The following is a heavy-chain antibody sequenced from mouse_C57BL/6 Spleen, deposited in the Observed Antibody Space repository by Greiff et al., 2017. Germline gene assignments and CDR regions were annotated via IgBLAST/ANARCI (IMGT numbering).Heavy chain of an antibody. V-gene: IGHV5-17*01. Sequence: EVQLQESGGGLVKPGGSLKLSCAASGFTFSDYGMHWVRQAPEKGLEWVAYISSGSSTIYYADTVKGRFTISRDNAKNTLFLQMTSLRSEDTAMYYCARPYYGSGGAMDYWGQGTSVTVSS. CDR3: ARPYYGSGGAMDY. CDR2: ISSGSSTI. CDR1: GFTFSDYG. D-gene: IGHD1-1*01. J-gene: IGHJ4*01.